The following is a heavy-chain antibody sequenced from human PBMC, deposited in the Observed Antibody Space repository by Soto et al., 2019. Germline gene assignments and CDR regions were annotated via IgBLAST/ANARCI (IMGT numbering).Heavy chain of an antibody. D-gene: IGHD2-15*01. V-gene: IGHV1-69*13. Sequence: ASVKVSCKASGGTFSSYAISWVRQAPGQGLEWMGGIIPIFGTANYAQKFQGRVTITADESTSTAYMELSSLRSEDTAVYYCARDTDCSGGSCSPDYWGQGTLVTVSS. CDR1: GGTFSSYA. CDR3: ARDTDCSGGSCSPDY. J-gene: IGHJ4*02. CDR2: IIPIFGTA.